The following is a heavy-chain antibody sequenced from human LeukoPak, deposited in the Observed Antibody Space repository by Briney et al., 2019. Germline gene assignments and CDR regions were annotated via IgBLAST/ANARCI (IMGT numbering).Heavy chain of an antibody. CDR1: GYTFTSYD. CDR3: ARGRYDSSGYYYELYYFDY. CDR2: MNPNSGNT. Sequence: ASVKASCKASGYTFTSYDINWVRQATGQGLEWMGWMNPNSGNTGYAQKFQGRVTMTRNTSISTAYMELSSLRSEDTAVYYCARGRYDSSGYYYELYYFDYWGQGTLVTVSS. D-gene: IGHD3-22*01. J-gene: IGHJ4*02. V-gene: IGHV1-8*01.